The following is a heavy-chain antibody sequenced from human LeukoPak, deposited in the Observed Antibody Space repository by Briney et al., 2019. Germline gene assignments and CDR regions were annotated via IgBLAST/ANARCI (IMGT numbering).Heavy chain of an antibody. Sequence: GGSLRLSCAATGFSFSDYYMSWIRQAPGKGLEWVSTIHYSGRNTYYADSVKGRFTISRDSSNNTLYLQLNSLRADDTAVYFCAKAYTSGWYDFDSWGQGTLVTVSS. CDR3: AKAYTSGWYDFDS. CDR1: GFSFSDYY. CDR2: IHYSGRNT. D-gene: IGHD6-19*01. J-gene: IGHJ4*02. V-gene: IGHV3-23*01.